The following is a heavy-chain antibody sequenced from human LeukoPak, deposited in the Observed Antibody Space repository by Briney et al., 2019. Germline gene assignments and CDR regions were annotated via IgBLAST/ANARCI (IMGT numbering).Heavy chain of an antibody. V-gene: IGHV3-48*03. D-gene: IGHD6-19*01. Sequence: GGSLRLSCAASGFTFSSYEMNWVRQAPGKGLEWVSYISSSGSTLYYADSVKGRFTISRDNAKNSLYLQMNSLRAEDTAVYYCAREGYSSGWYYFDYWGQGTLVTVSS. J-gene: IGHJ4*02. CDR3: AREGYSSGWYYFDY. CDR1: GFTFSSYE. CDR2: ISSSGSTL.